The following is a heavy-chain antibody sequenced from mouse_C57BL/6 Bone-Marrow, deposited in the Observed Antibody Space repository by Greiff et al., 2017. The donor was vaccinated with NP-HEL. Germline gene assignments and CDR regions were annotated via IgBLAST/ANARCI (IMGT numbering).Heavy chain of an antibody. CDR1: GFTFTDYY. CDR3: GRYREEDYDAGFAY. Sequence: EVMLVESGGGLVQPGGSLSLSCAASGFTFTDYYMSWVRQPPGKALEWLGFIRNKANGYTTEYSASVKGRFTISSDNYQCLLYLQMNARGAEDSATYYCGRYREEDYDAGFAYWGQGTLVTVSA. V-gene: IGHV7-3*01. D-gene: IGHD2-4*01. J-gene: IGHJ3*01. CDR2: IRNKANGYTT.